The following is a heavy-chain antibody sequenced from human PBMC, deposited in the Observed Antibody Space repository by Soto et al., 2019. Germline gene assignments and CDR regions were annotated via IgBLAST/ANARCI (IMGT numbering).Heavy chain of an antibody. CDR2: ISAYNGNT. CDR3: ARVSPPADD. CDR1: GYTFTSYG. Sequence: QVQLVQSGAEVKKPGASVKVSCKASGYTFTSYGISWVRQAPGQGLEWMGWISAYNGNTNYAQKLQCRVTMTTDTATSTANRELRSLRSDDTAVKYWARVSPPADDWGQGTLVTVSS. V-gene: IGHV1-18*01. J-gene: IGHJ4*02.